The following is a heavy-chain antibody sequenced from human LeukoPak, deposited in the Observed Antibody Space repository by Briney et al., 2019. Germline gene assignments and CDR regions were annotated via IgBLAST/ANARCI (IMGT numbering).Heavy chain of an antibody. CDR1: GYTFTGYY. CDR2: INPNSGGT. V-gene: IGHV1-2*02. Sequence: ASVKVSCKASGYTFTGYYMHWVRQAPGQGLEWMGWINPNSGGTKYAQNFQGRVTMTRDTSISTSYMELSSLRSDDTAVYYCATPWGCTRPDCPFLHWGQGTLVTVSS. CDR3: ATPWGCTRPDCPFLH. D-gene: IGHD2-8*01. J-gene: IGHJ4*02.